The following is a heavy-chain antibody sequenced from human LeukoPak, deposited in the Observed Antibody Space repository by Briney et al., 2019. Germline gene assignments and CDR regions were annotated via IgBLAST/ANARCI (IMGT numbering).Heavy chain of an antibody. CDR3: ARAGYCSGGSCSKEDYYYYYYGMDV. V-gene: IGHV4-59*12. CDR2: IYHSGST. CDR1: GGSISTYY. J-gene: IGHJ6*02. Sequence: LETLSLTCTVSGGSISTYYWSWIRQPPGKGLEWIGYIYHSGSTYYNPSLKSRVTISVDRSKNQFSLKLSSVTAADTAVYYCARAGYCSGGSCSKEDYYYYYYGMDVWGQGTTVTVSS. D-gene: IGHD2-15*01.